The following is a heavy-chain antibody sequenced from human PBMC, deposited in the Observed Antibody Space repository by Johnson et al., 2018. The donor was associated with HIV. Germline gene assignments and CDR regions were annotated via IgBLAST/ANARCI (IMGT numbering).Heavy chain of an antibody. CDR1: GFTFSSYA. D-gene: IGHD3-22*01. V-gene: IGHV3-30*04. CDR3: TTGSSGSKAFDI. J-gene: IGHJ3*02. CDR2: ISYDGSNK. Sequence: QVQLVESGGGVVQPGRSLRLSCAASGFTFSSYAMHWVRQAPGKGLEWVAVISYDGSNKYYADSVKGRFTISRDNSKNTLYLQMNSLKTEDTAVYYCTTGSSGSKAFDIWGQGTMVTVSS.